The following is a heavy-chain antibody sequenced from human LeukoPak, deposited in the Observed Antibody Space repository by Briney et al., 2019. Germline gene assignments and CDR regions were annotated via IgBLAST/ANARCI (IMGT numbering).Heavy chain of an antibody. D-gene: IGHD3-22*01. V-gene: IGHV3-33*01. CDR3: ARDISGYYYFGY. CDR2: IWYDGSNK. CDR1: GFTFSNYG. Sequence: PGRSLRLSCAASGFTFSNYGMHWVRQAPGKGLEWVAVIWYDGSNKYYADSVKGRFIISRDNSKNTLYLQMNSLRAEDTAVYYCARDISGYYYFGYWGQGTLVTVSS. J-gene: IGHJ4*02.